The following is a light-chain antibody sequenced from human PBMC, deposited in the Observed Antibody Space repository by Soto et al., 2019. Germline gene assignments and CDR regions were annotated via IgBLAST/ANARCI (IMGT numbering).Light chain of an antibody. J-gene: IGKJ1*01. V-gene: IGKV3-20*01. CDR2: GAS. CDR3: QQYGSSGT. CDR1: QSVSNNY. Sequence: EIVFNQSPGTLSLYPGERATLSCRASQSVSNNYLAWYQQKPGQAPRLLIYGASNRATGIPDRFSGSGSGTDFTLTISRLEPEDFAVYYCQQYGSSGTFGQGTKVDI.